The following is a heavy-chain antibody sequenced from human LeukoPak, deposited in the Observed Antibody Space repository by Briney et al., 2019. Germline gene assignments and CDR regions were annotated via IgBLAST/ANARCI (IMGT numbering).Heavy chain of an antibody. D-gene: IGHD3-22*01. J-gene: IGHJ4*02. Sequence: SGSGGSTYYAASVKGRFTISRDNSKNTLYLQMNSLRAEDTAVYYCAKGGSYYYDSSGYFGYWGQGTLVTVSS. CDR2: SGSGGST. CDR3: AKGGSYYYDSSGYFGY. V-gene: IGHV3-23*01.